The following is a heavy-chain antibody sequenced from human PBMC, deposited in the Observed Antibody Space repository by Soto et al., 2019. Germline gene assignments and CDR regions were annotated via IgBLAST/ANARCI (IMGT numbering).Heavy chain of an antibody. J-gene: IGHJ6*02. CDR1: GYSFTSYW. D-gene: IGHD3-3*01. V-gene: IGHV5-10-1*01. CDR3: ASQKNDFWSGYYPQDYYYGMDV. CDR2: IDPSDSYT. Sequence: PGESLKISCKGSGYSFTSYWISWVRQMPGKGLEWMGRIDPSDSYTNYSPSFQGHVTISADKSISTAYLQWSSLKASDTAMYYCASQKNDFWSGYYPQDYYYGMDVWGQGTTVTVSS.